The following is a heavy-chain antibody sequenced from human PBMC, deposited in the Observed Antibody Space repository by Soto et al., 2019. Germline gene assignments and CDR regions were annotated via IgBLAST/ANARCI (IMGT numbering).Heavy chain of an antibody. D-gene: IGHD3-22*01. Sequence: QITLKESVPTLMKPTQTLTVTCTFSGFSLSTSGVGVGWIRQPPGKALEWLALIYWDNDKRYSPSLKSRLTITKDTSKNQVVLTMTNMDPVDTATYYCAHRLCDSSCYWDVGYFDSWGQGTLVTVSS. CDR1: GFSLSTSGVG. V-gene: IGHV2-5*02. J-gene: IGHJ4*02. CDR3: AHRLCDSSCYWDVGYFDS. CDR2: IYWDNDK.